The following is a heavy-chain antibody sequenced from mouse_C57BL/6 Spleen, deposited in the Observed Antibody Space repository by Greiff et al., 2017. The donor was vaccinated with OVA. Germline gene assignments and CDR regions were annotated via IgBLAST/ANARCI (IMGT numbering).Heavy chain of an antibody. V-gene: IGHV5-4*03. Sequence: EVKLLESGGGLVKPGGSLKLSCAASGFTFSSYAMSWVRQTPEKRLEWVATISDGGSYTYYPDNVKGRVTISRDNAKNNLYLQMSHLKSEDTAMYYCARGGYDEGWFAYWGQGTLVTVSA. D-gene: IGHD2-2*01. J-gene: IGHJ3*01. CDR1: GFTFSSYA. CDR3: ARGGYDEGWFAY. CDR2: ISDGGSYT.